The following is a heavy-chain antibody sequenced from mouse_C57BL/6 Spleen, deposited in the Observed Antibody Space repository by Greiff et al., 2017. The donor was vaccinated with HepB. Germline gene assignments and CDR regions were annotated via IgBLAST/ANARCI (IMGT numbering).Heavy chain of an antibody. CDR1: GYTFTSYW. CDR3: ARPYYDYDICDY. D-gene: IGHD2-4*01. J-gene: IGHJ2*01. CDR2: IDPNSGGT. Sequence: QVQLQQPGAELVKPGASVKLSCKASGYTFTSYWMHWVKQRPGRGLEWIGRIDPNSGGTKYNEKFKSKATLTVDKHSSTAYMQLSSLTSEDSAAYYWARPYYDYDICDYWGQGTTLTVSS. V-gene: IGHV1-72*01.